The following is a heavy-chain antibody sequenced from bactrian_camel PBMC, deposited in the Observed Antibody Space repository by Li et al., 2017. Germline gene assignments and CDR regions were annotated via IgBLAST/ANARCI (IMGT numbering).Heavy chain of an antibody. CDR2: INSAGDNT. J-gene: IGHJ4*01. Sequence: QVQLVESGGALVQPGGSLRLSCAASGFSVSSHYRSWVRQAPGKGLEWVSSINSAGDNTYYTDSVKGRFTISRDNAKNTVYLQMNSLKSEDTAMYYCAKGESYWSDYSLWGQGTQVTVS. CDR1: GFSVSSHY. D-gene: IGHD4*01. V-gene: IGHV3S1*01. CDR3: AKGESYWSDYSL.